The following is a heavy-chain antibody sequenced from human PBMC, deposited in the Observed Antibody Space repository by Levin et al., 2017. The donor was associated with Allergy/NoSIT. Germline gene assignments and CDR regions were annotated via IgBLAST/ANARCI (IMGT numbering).Heavy chain of an antibody. CDR1: GFTVSSNY. V-gene: IGHV3-53*01. J-gene: IGHJ4*02. CDR2: IYSGGST. D-gene: IGHD6-19*01. Sequence: PGGSLRLSCAASGFTVSSNYMSWVRQAPGKGLEWVSVIYSGGSTYYADSVKGRFTISRDNSKNTLYLQMNSLRAEDTAVYYCARGGAVAGNCYFDYWGQGTLVTVSS. CDR3: ARGGAVAGNCYFDY.